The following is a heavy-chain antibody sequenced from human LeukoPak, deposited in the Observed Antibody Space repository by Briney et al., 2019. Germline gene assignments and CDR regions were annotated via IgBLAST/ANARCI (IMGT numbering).Heavy chain of an antibody. CDR2: ISWDGGST. J-gene: IGHJ4*02. V-gene: IGHV3-43*01. CDR3: AKRYCSSTSCYYDY. D-gene: IGHD2-2*01. Sequence: PGGSLRLSCAASGFTFDDYTMHWVRQAPGKGLEWVSLISWDGGSTYYADSVKGRFTISRDNSKNSLYLQMNSLRAEDTAVYYCAKRYCSSTSCYYDYWGQGTLVTVSS. CDR1: GFTFDDYT.